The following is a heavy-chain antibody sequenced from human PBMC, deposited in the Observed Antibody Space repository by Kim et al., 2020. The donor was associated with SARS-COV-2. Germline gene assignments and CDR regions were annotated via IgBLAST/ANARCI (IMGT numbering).Heavy chain of an antibody. CDR1: GGSISSSSYY. V-gene: IGHV4-39*01. D-gene: IGHD6-13*01. CDR2: IYYSGST. J-gene: IGHJ5*02. CDR3: ARHLIAAAGTGNWFDP. Sequence: SETLSLTCTVSGGSISSSSYYWGWIRQPPGKGLEWIGSIYYSGSTYYNPSLKSRVTISVDTSKNQFSLKLSSVTAADTAVYYCARHLIAAAGTGNWFDPWGQGTLVTVSS.